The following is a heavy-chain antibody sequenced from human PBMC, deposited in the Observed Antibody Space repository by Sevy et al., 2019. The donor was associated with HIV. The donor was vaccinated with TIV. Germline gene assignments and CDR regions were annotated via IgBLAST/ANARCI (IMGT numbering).Heavy chain of an antibody. Sequence: GESLKISCKASGYTFTHYWIGWVRQMPGKGLEWMGIIFPGASETSYSPSFQAQVTFSADKSITTAYLQWISLKASDTAMYYCARHPSLSAFDIWGQGTMVTVSS. CDR2: IFPGASET. CDR3: ARHPSLSAFDI. J-gene: IGHJ3*02. V-gene: IGHV5-51*01. CDR1: GYTFTHYW.